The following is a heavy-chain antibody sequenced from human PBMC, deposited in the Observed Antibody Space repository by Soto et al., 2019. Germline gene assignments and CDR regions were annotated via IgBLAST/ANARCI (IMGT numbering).Heavy chain of an antibody. V-gene: IGHV4-59*01. CDR3: ARSGDSSSWYSDYDY. CDR1: GGSISSYY. CDR2: IYYSGST. J-gene: IGHJ4*02. Sequence: PSETLSLTCTVSGGSISSYYWSWIRQPPGKGLEWIGYIYYSGSTNYNPSLKSRVTISVDTSKNQFSLKLSSVTAADTAVYYCARSGDSSSWYSDYDYWRQGTLVTSPQ. D-gene: IGHD6-13*01.